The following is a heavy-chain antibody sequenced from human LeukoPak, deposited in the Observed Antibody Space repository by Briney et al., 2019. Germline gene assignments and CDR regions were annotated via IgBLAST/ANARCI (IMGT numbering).Heavy chain of an antibody. D-gene: IGHD2-2*01. J-gene: IGHJ6*03. CDR3: AKDGVVVVPAVNHYYYYMDV. CDR2: IRYDGSNK. CDR1: GFTFSSYG. V-gene: IGHV3-30*02. Sequence: GGSLRLSCAASGFTFSSYGMHWVRQAPGKGLEWVAFIRYDGSNKYYADSVKGRFTISRDNSKNTLYLQMNSLGAEDTAVYYCAKDGVVVVPAVNHYYYYMDVWGKGTTVTISS.